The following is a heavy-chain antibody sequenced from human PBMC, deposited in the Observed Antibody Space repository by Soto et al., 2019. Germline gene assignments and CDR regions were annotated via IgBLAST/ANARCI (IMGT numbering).Heavy chain of an antibody. CDR3: AKVNRPLVGSGWGRSFPFDY. D-gene: IGHD6-19*01. V-gene: IGHV3-30*18. Sequence: QVQLVESGGGVVQPGRSLRVSCAASGFTFNTYAMHWVRQAPGKGLEWVAVISYDGSNKYYVDSVKGRFSISRDNSKNTLYLKMNSLRAEDTAVYYCAKVNRPLVGSGWGRSFPFDYWGQGTQVTVSS. CDR2: ISYDGSNK. J-gene: IGHJ4*02. CDR1: GFTFNTYA.